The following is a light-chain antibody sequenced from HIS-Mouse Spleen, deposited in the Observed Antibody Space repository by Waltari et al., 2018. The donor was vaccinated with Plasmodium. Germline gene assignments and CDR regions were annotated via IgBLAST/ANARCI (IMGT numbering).Light chain of an antibody. CDR1: TGAVPSGYY. CDR2: STS. V-gene: IGLV7-43*01. J-gene: IGLJ3*02. Sequence: QTVVTQEPSLTVSPGGTVTLPCASSTGAVPSGYYPNWFQQKPGQAPRALIYSTSNKHPWTPARFSGSLLGGKAALTLSGVQPEDEAEYYCLLYYGGAQLVFGGGTKLTVL. CDR3: LLYYGGAQLV.